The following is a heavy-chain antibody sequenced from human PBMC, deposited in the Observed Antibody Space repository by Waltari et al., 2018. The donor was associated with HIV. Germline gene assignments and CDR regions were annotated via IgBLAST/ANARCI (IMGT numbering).Heavy chain of an antibody. CDR1: GVVFVDQW. CDR3: ARDVTRDYFGVYHSLFDV. D-gene: IGHD4-17*01. V-gene: IGHV3-74*03. J-gene: IGHJ6*02. CDR2: SDRDGRVF. Sequence: VQLVESGGTQVRHGGSLSLSCVGSGVVFVDQWLPWGGQGPGKGVQGIARSDRDGRVFTNEGLVKGRFSISRDNTKNTMFLQLSRLTVDDSAVYYCARDVTRDYFGVYHSLFDVWGQGTTVTVSS.